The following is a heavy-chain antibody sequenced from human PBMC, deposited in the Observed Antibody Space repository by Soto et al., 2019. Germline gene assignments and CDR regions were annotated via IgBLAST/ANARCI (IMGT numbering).Heavy chain of an antibody. CDR1: GASIRSTDYY. V-gene: IGHV4-30-4*01. D-gene: IGHD2-21*02. J-gene: IGHJ5*02. CDR3: VRTAREGAVAPHWFDR. Sequence: SETLSLTCTVSGASIRSTDYYWSWIRQAPGKGLEWIGYVYYTGSTYYNPSLMSRLTISVDTSKNQFSLKLTSVTAAETAVYYCVRTAREGAVAPHWFDRWGQGTQVTVPQ. CDR2: VYYTGST.